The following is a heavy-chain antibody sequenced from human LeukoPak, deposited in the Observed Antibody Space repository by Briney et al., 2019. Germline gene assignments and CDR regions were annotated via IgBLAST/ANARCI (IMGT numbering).Heavy chain of an antibody. D-gene: IGHD3/OR15-3a*01. CDR2: MNPNSGNT. CDR3: ARAWTSGLDYYYYYYMDV. J-gene: IGHJ6*03. CDR1: GYTFTSYD. Sequence: ASVKVSCKASGYTFTSYDINWVRQATGQGLEWMGWMNPNSGNTGYAQKFQGRVTMTRNTSISTAYMELSSLRSEDTAVYYCARAWTSGLDYYYYYYMDVWGKGTTVTVSS. V-gene: IGHV1-8*01.